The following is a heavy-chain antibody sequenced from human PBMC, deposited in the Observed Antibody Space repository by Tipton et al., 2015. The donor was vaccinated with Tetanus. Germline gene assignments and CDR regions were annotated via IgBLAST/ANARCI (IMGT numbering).Heavy chain of an antibody. J-gene: IGHJ4*02. CDR3: ARDLGAPGYSYGHDY. D-gene: IGHD5-18*01. Sequence: SLRLSCAASGFTFSTYEMNWVRQAPGKGLEWVSYISSSGSTIYYADSVKGRFTISRDNAKNSLYLQMNSLRAEDTAVYYCARDLGAPGYSYGHDYWGQGTLVTVSS. CDR1: GFTFSTYE. CDR2: ISSSGSTI. V-gene: IGHV3-48*03.